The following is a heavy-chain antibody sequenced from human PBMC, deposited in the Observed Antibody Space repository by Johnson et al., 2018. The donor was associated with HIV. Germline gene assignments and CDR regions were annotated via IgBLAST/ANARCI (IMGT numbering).Heavy chain of an antibody. D-gene: IGHD3-22*01. CDR1: GFTFSSYW. CDR3: ARDCSYGIGYYFDAFDI. CDR2: IKQDGSEK. J-gene: IGHJ3*02. Sequence: EQLVESGGGLVQPGGSLRLSCAASGFTFSSYWMSWVRQAPGKGLEWVANIKQDGSEKYYVDSVKGRFTISRDNAKNSLYLQMNSLRAEDTAVYYCARDCSYGIGYYFDAFDIWGQGTMVTVAS. V-gene: IGHV3-7*01.